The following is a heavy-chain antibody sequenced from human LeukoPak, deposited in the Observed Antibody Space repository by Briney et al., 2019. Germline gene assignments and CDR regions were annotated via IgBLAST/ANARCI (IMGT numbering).Heavy chain of an antibody. CDR2: IIPIFGTA. J-gene: IGHJ4*02. V-gene: IGHV1-69*01. CDR1: GGTFSSYA. Sequence: SVKVSCKACGGTFSSYAIRWVRQAPRQGLEWMGGIIPIFGTANYAQKFQGRVTITADESTSTAYMELSSVTAADTAVYYCARDLRAVAGIWNFDYWGQGTLVTVSS. D-gene: IGHD6-19*01. CDR3: ARDLRAVAGIWNFDY.